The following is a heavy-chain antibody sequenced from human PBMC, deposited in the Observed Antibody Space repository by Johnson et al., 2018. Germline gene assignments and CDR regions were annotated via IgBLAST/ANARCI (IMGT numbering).Heavy chain of an antibody. CDR3: AGLYYYAMDA. J-gene: IGHJ6*02. CDR2: ISSNGRSI. Sequence: QVQLVESGGGLVKPGGSLRLSCAASGFTFSDYYMTWIRQAPGKGLEWVSYISSNGRSIYYADSVKGRVTISRDNAKNSLYLQMNSLRAEDTAVYYCAGLYYYAMDAWGQGTTVTVSS. V-gene: IGHV3-11*01. CDR1: GFTFSDYY.